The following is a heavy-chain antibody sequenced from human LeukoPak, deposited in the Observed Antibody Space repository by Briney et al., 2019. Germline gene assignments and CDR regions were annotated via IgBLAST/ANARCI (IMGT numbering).Heavy chain of an antibody. D-gene: IGHD2-2*01. CDR3: ARGRYCSSTRCYFDY. CDR2: IKQDESEK. Sequence: GGSLRLSCAASGFTFSGYWMSWVRQAPGKGLEWVANIKQDESEKYYVDSVKGRFTISRDNAKNSLHLQMNSLRAEDTAVYYCARGRYCSSTRCYFDYWGQGTLVTVSS. V-gene: IGHV3-7*01. CDR1: GFTFSGYW. J-gene: IGHJ4*02.